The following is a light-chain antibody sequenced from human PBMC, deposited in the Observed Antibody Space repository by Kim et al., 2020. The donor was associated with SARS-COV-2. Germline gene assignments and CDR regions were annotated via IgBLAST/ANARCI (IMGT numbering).Light chain of an antibody. J-gene: IGLJ2*01. CDR3: TSYAGSHNLG. CDR2: EVT. Sequence: QSALTQPPSASGSPGQSVTISCTGTSSDVGGYNYVSWYQQHPGKAPKLMIFEVTKRPSGVPDRFSGSKSGNTAALTVSGLQAEDEADYYCTSYAGSHNLGVGGGTQLTVL. V-gene: IGLV2-8*01. CDR1: SSDVGGYNY.